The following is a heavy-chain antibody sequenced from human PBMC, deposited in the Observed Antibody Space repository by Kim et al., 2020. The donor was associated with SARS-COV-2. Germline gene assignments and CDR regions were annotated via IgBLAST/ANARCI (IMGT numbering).Heavy chain of an antibody. D-gene: IGHD6-13*01. CDR3: AKDVRSEAAVLES. J-gene: IGHJ4*02. V-gene: IGHV3-30*02. Sequence: YQDSVKGRFTISRDNSRSTLYLQMNSLRDADTAIYYCAKDVRSEAAVLESWGQGTLVTVSS.